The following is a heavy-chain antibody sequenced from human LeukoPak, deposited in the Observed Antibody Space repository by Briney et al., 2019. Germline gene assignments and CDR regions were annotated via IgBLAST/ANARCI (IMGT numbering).Heavy chain of an antibody. D-gene: IGHD2-2*01. J-gene: IGHJ5*02. CDR2: IYSSGST. CDR3: VRESLVVFPYWFDP. CDR1: GGSISTYY. Sequence: KASETLSLTCTVSGGSISTYYWSWIRQPAGKGLEWIGRIYSSGSTNYNPSLESRVTMSVDTSQNQFSLKLSSVTAADTAVYYCVRESLVVFPYWFDPWGQGTLVTVSS. V-gene: IGHV4-4*07.